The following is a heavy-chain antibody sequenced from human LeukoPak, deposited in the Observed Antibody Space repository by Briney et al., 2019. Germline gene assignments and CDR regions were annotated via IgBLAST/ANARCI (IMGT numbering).Heavy chain of an antibody. CDR1: GGSISSSSYY. Sequence: PSETLSLTCTVSGGSISSSSYYWGWIRQPPGKGLEWIGSIYYSGSTYYNPSLKSRVTISVDTSKNQFSLKLSSVTAADTAVYYCARVNGWPRDYFDYWGQGTLVSVSP. J-gene: IGHJ4*02. CDR3: ARVNGWPRDYFDY. CDR2: IYYSGST. D-gene: IGHD6-19*01. V-gene: IGHV4-39*01.